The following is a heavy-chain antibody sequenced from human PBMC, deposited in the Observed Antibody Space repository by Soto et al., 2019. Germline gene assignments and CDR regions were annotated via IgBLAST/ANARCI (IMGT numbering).Heavy chain of an antibody. CDR3: ARGIRGGYSYGYYYYYGMDV. CDR2: IGTAGDT. Sequence: GGSLRLSCAASGFTFSSYDMHWVRQATGKGLEWVSAIGTAGDTYYPGSVKGRFTISRENAKNSLYLQMNSLRAGDTAVYYCARGIRGGYSYGYYYYYGMDVWGEGTTVTVYS. CDR1: GFTFSSYD. D-gene: IGHD5-18*01. J-gene: IGHJ6*04. V-gene: IGHV3-13*01.